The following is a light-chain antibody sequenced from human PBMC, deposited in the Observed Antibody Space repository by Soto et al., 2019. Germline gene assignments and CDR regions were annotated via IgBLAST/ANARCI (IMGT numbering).Light chain of an antibody. CDR2: DVS. V-gene: IGLV2-14*01. Sequence: QSVLTQPASVSGSPGQSITISCTGTSSDVGRYNYVSWYQQHPGKAPKLIIYDVSNRPSGVSNRFSGSKSGNTASLTISGLQAEDEADYYCQSYDSSLSGYVFGTGTKVTVL. J-gene: IGLJ1*01. CDR3: QSYDSSLSGYV. CDR1: SSDVGRYNY.